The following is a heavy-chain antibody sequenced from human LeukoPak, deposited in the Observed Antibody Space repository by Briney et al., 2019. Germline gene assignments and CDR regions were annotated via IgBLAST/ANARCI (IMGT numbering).Heavy chain of an antibody. CDR3: TRESGAFSPFGF. CDR1: GGSITTTNW. J-gene: IGHJ4*02. CDR2: VRLNGAT. Sequence: PSGTLSLTCAVSGGSITTTNWWSWVRQPPGKGLEWIGEVRLNGATNYNPSLESRFSMSIDKSNNHLSLEVTSVTAADTAMYYCTRESGAFSPFGFWGQGTLVTVSS. D-gene: IGHD1-26*01. V-gene: IGHV4-4*02.